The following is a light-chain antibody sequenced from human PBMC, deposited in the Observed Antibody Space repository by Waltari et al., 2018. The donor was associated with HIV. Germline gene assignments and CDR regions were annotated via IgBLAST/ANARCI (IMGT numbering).Light chain of an antibody. CDR1: SLPKRY. V-gene: IGLV3-25*03. J-gene: IGLJ3*02. CDR3: QSTDFDGTWV. CDR2: KDI. Sequence: SYDLTQTPSVSVSPGQTARINCSRGSLPKRYSSWYRQKAGQAPVLLIYKDIERPSGIPERISDSESGTGVTLTISGVQAGDEGDYFCQSTDFDGTWVFGGGTKLTVL.